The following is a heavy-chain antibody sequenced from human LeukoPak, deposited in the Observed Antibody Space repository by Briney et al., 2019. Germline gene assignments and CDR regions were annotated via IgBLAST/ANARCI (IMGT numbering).Heavy chain of an antibody. J-gene: IGHJ6*02. Sequence: GGSLRLSCAASGFTVSSYYMTWVRQAPGKGLEWVSVIYSGGSTYYADSVKGRVGISRDNSNNTVFIQMNIVRAEDTDVYYCARSYSNHLFGMDVWGQGTTVTVSS. CDR2: IYSGGST. D-gene: IGHD4-11*01. CDR3: ARSYSNHLFGMDV. CDR1: GFTVSSYY. V-gene: IGHV3-66*01.